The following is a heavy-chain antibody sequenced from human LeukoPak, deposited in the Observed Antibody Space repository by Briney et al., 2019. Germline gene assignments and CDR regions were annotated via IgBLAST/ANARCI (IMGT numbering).Heavy chain of an antibody. CDR3: AKYSSSWYVFEYFQH. V-gene: IGHV3-23*01. D-gene: IGHD6-13*01. CDR1: GFTFSSYA. CDR2: ISGSGGST. J-gene: IGHJ1*01. Sequence: PGGSLRLSCAASGFTFSSYAMSWVRQAPGKGLEWVSAISGSGGSTYYADSVKGRFTISRDNSENTLYLQMNSLRAEDTAVYYCAKYSSSWYVFEYFQHWGQGTLVTVSS.